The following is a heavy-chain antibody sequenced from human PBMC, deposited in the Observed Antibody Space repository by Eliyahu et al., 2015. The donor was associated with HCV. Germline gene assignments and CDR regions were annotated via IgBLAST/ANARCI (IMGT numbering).Heavy chain of an antibody. V-gene: IGHV4-61*02. CDR2: IYTSGST. Sequence: QVQLQESGPGLXKPSQTLSLTCTXXGXSISSGSYYWSWIRQPAGKGLEWIGRIYTSGSTNYNPSLKSRVTISVDTSKNQFSLKLSSVTAADTAVYYCAREDFMDSFDYWGQGTLVTVSS. CDR1: GXSISSGSYY. D-gene: IGHD2-2*03. J-gene: IGHJ4*02. CDR3: AREDFMDSFDY.